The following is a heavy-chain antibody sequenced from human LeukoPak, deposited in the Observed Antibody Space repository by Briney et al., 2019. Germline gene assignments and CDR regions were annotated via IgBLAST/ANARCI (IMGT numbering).Heavy chain of an antibody. CDR3: AKDLGTYSNLPNDAFDI. V-gene: IGHV3-30-3*01. CDR2: ISYDGSNK. Sequence: PGGSLRLSCAASGFTFSSYAMHWVRQAPGKGLEWVAVISYDGSNKYYADSVKGRFTISRDNSKNTLYLQMNSLRTEDTAVYYCAKDLGTYSNLPNDAFDIWGQGTMVTVSS. D-gene: IGHD4-11*01. CDR1: GFTFSSYA. J-gene: IGHJ3*02.